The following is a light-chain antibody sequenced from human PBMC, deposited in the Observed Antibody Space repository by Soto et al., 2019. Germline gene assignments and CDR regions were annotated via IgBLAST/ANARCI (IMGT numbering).Light chain of an antibody. CDR1: QSVLYSSNSKNY. CDR2: WAS. V-gene: IGKV4-1*01. Sequence: DIVMTQSPESLAVSLGERATINCKSSQSVLYSSNSKNYLAWYQQKPGQPPKLLIYWASTRESVVPDRFSGSGSGTDFSLTISSLQAEDVAVYYCQQYYSIPYTFGQGTKLEIK. J-gene: IGKJ2*01. CDR3: QQYYSIPYT.